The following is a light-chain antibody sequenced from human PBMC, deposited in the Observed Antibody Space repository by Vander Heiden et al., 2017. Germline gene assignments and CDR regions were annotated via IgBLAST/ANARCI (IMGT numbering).Light chain of an antibody. CDR1: SSNIRAGYD. Sequence: QSVLTQPHSVSGAPGQRGTISCTGSSSNIRAGYDVHWYQHLPGTAPKLLIYGNSKRPSGVPDRFSGSKSGTSASLAITGLQAEDEADYYCQSYDSSLSVVGGGTKLTVL. V-gene: IGLV1-40*01. CDR2: GNS. CDR3: QSYDSSLSV. J-gene: IGLJ2*01.